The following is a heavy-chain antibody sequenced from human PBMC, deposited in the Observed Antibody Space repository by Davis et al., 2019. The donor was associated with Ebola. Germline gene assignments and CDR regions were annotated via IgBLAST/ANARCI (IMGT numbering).Heavy chain of an antibody. Sequence: GESLKISCVASGFNFRTYAIHWVRQAPGTGLEWVANINQYGNERYYVDSVKGRFTISRDSAKNSLFLQMNNLRAEDTAVYYCARDGGDSGIRFDSWGQGTLVTVSS. V-gene: IGHV3-7*01. CDR3: ARDGGDSGIRFDS. CDR1: GFNFRTYA. D-gene: IGHD3-10*01. CDR2: INQYGNER. J-gene: IGHJ4*02.